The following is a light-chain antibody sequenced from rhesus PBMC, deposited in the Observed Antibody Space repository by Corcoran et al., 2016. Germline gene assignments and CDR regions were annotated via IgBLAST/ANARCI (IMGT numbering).Light chain of an antibody. J-gene: IGKJ1*01. CDR1: QAIANY. CDR3: QHYYNSPRT. CDR2: AAT. V-gene: IGKV1-25*02. Sequence: DIQMTQSPSSLSASVGDRVTITRRASQAIANYLAWYQQKPGEAPKLLINAATGLQSGIPSRFSGSGSGTDFTITINSLQSEVFATYYCQHYYNSPRTFGQGTKVEIK.